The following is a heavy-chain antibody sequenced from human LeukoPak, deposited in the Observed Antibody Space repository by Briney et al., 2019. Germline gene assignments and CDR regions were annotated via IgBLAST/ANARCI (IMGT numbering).Heavy chain of an antibody. CDR2: ISYDGSNK. V-gene: IGHV3-30*18. CDR1: GFTFSSYG. D-gene: IGHD6-19*01. J-gene: IGHJ4*02. Sequence: GGSLRLSCAASGFTFSSYGMHWVRQAPGKGLEWVAVISYDGSNKYYADSVKGRFTIFRDNSKNTLYLQMNSLRAEDTAVYYCAKGRQGIAVAVPFDYWGQGTLVTVSS. CDR3: AKGRQGIAVAVPFDY.